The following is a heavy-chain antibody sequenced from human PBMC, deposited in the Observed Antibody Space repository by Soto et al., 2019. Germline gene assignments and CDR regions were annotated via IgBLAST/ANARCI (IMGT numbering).Heavy chain of an antibody. CDR2: IVVGSGNT. Sequence: GASVKVSCKASGLTFTSSAVQWVRQARGQRLEWIGWIVVGSGNTNYAQKFQERVTITRDMSTSTAYMELSSLRSEDTAVYYCAADDSSSSSEFYYYYYGMDVWGQGTTVTVSS. V-gene: IGHV1-58*01. J-gene: IGHJ6*02. D-gene: IGHD6-6*01. CDR3: AADDSSSSSEFYYYYYGMDV. CDR1: GLTFTSSA.